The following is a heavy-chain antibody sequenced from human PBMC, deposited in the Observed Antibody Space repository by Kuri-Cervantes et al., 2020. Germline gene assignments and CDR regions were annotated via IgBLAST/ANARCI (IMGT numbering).Heavy chain of an antibody. V-gene: IGHV4-34*01. J-gene: IGHJ4*02. CDR3: ARGLGYYRFFDY. Sequence: SETLSLTCAVYGGSFSGYYWSWIRQPPGKGLEWIGEINHRGSTNYNPSLKSRVTISVDTSKNQFSLKQTSVTAADTAVYYCARGLGYYRFFDYWGQGTLVTVSS. D-gene: IGHD3-22*01. CDR1: GGSFSGYY. CDR2: INHRGST.